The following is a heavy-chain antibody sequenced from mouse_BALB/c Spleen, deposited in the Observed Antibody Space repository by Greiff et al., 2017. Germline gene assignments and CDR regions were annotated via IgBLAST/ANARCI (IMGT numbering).Heavy chain of an antibody. D-gene: IGHD2-14*01. V-gene: IGHV2-9*02. CDR2: IWAGGST. Sequence: QVQLKESGPGLVAPSQSLSITCTVSGFSLTSYGVHWVRQPPGKGLEWLGVIWAGGSTNYNSALMSRLSISKDNSKSQVFLKMNSLQTDDTAMYYCARYRYDVRYAMDYWGQGTSVTVSS. CDR3: ARYRYDVRYAMDY. J-gene: IGHJ4*01. CDR1: GFSLTSYG.